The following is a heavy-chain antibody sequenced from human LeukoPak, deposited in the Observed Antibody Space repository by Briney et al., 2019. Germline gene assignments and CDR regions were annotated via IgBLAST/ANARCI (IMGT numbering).Heavy chain of an antibody. CDR3: ARKYCGGAGYYSIDY. D-gene: IGHD2-15*01. CDR2: ISSSSDSI. J-gene: IGHJ4*02. V-gene: IGHV3-21*01. CDR1: GFTFSTYT. Sequence: GGSLTLSRAASGFTFSTYTMNWVRQAPGKGLEWVSSISSSSDSIYYADSVKGRFTISRANARDSLYLQMSSLRAEDTAVYYCARKYCGGAGYYSIDYWGQGTLVTVSS.